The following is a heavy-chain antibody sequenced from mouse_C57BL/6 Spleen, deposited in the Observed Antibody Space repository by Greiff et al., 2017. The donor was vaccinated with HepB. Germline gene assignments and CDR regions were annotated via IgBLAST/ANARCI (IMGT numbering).Heavy chain of an antibody. Sequence: VKLVESGPELVKPGASVKISCKASGYAFSSSWMNWVKQRPGKGLEWIGRIYPGDGDTNYNGKFKGKATLTADKSSSTAYMQLSSLTSEDSAVYFCAPYYGYDGAWFAYWGQGTLVTVSA. CDR1: GYAFSSSW. V-gene: IGHV1-82*01. CDR2: IYPGDGDT. D-gene: IGHD2-9*01. J-gene: IGHJ3*01. CDR3: APYYGYDGAWFAY.